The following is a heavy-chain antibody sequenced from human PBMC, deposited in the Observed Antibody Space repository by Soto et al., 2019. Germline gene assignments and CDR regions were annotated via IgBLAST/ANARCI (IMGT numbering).Heavy chain of an antibody. V-gene: IGHV4-34*01. CDR1: GGSFSGYY. D-gene: IGHD2-15*01. Sequence: QVQLQQWGAGLLKPSETLSLTCAVYGGSFSGYYWSWIRQPPGKGLEWIGEINHSGSTNYNPSLKSRVTVSVPTSKNHVSLALSSVPAADTAAYYCAIGAPLYCSGGSCYAGRVYWGQGTLVTVSS. J-gene: IGHJ4*02. CDR2: INHSGST. CDR3: AIGAPLYCSGGSCYAGRVY.